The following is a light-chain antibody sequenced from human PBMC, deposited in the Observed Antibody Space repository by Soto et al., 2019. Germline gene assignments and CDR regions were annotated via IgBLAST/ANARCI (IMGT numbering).Light chain of an antibody. CDR3: ASWDDSLVV. J-gene: IGLJ2*01. V-gene: IGLV1-47*01. CDR1: SSNIGSAD. Sequence: QSVLTQPPSAAGTPGHKVTISCSGSSSNIGSADIYWYQHLPGTAPKLLIYRNNQPPSGVPDRFSASKSGTSASLAISGLRSEDDADYYCASWDDSLVVFCGGTQLTVL. CDR2: RNN.